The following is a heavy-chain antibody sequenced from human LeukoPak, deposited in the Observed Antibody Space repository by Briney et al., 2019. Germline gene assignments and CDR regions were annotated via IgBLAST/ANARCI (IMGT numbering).Heavy chain of an antibody. CDR1: GGSINNFY. D-gene: IGHD6-6*01. CDR3: AALYSSSPLDY. CDR2: IYYSEST. Sequence: SETLSLTCSVSGGSINNFYWSWIRQPPGKGLEWIGYIYYSESTNYNPSLKSRVTISVDTSKNQFSLKLSSVTAADTAVYYCAALYSSSPLDYWGQGTLVTVSS. V-gene: IGHV4-59*01. J-gene: IGHJ4*02.